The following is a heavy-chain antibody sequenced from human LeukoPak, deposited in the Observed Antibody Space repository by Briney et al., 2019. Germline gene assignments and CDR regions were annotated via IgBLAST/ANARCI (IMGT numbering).Heavy chain of an antibody. V-gene: IGHV4-39*07. D-gene: IGHD1-26*01. CDR1: GGSISSSSYY. Sequence: SETLSLTCTVSGGSISSSSYYWGWIRQPPGKGLEWIGSIYYSGSTYYNPSLKSRVTISVDTSKNQFSLKLSSVTAADTAAYYCARDLMGATEIDYWGQGTLVTVSS. CDR2: IYYSGST. CDR3: ARDLMGATEIDY. J-gene: IGHJ4*02.